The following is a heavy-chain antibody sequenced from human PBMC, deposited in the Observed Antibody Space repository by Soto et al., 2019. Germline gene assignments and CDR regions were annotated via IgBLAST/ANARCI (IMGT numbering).Heavy chain of an antibody. CDR2: INHSGST. CDR1: GGSFSGYY. CDR3: ARGMKQLVHRYYYYGMDV. D-gene: IGHD6-13*01. J-gene: IGHJ6*02. V-gene: IGHV4-34*01. Sequence: SETLSLTCAVYGGSFSGYYWSWIRQPPGKGLEWIGEINHSGSTNYNPSLKSRVTISVDTSKNQFSLKLSSVTAADTAVYYCARGMKQLVHRYYYYGMDVWGQGTTVTGSS.